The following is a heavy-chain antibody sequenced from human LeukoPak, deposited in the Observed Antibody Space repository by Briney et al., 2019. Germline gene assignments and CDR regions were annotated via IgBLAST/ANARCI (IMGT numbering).Heavy chain of an antibody. J-gene: IGHJ4*02. CDR1: GFTFSSYG. V-gene: IGHV3-33*01. D-gene: IGHD4-17*01. CDR2: IWYDGSNK. CDR3: ARTHDYGADNFDY. Sequence: PGGSLRLSCAASGFTFSSYGMHWVRQAPGKGLEWVAVIWYDGSNKYYADSVKGRFTISRDNSKNTLYLQMNSLRAEDTAVYYCARTHDYGADNFDYWGQGTLVTVSS.